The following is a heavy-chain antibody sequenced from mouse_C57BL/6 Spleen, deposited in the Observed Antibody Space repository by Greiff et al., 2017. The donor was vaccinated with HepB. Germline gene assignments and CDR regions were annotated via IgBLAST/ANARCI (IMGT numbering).Heavy chain of an antibody. CDR2: INPGSGGT. CDR1: GYAFTNYL. V-gene: IGHV1-54*01. D-gene: IGHD1-1*01. CDR3: ARSGGSSYYAMDY. J-gene: IGHJ4*01. Sequence: QVQLQQSGAELVRPGTSVKVSCKASGYAFTNYLIEWVKQRPGQGLEWIGVINPGSGGTNYNEKFKGKATLTADKSSSTAYMQLSSLTSEDSAVYFCARSGGSSYYAMDYWGQGTSATVSS.